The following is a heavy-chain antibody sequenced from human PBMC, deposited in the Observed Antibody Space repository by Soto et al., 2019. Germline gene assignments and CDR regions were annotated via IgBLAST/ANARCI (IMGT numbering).Heavy chain of an antibody. CDR1: GGSISSYY. Sequence: PSETLSLTCSVSGGSISSYYWNWIRQPPGKGLEWIAYIYYSGSTKYNPSLKSRVTISVDTSKNQFSLKLSSVTAADTAVHYCARGDYGDYGDAFDIWGQGTMVTVSS. J-gene: IGHJ3*02. CDR3: ARGDYGDYGDAFDI. D-gene: IGHD4-17*01. V-gene: IGHV4-59*01. CDR2: IYYSGST.